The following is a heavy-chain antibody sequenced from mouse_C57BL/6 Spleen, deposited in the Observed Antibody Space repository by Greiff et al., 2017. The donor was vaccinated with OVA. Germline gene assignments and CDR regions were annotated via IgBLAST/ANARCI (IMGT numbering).Heavy chain of an antibody. J-gene: IGHJ2*01. CDR2: IDPNSGGT. D-gene: IGHD4-1*01. CDR3: ARALNWDVDYFDY. Sequence: QVQLQQSGAELVKPGASVKLFCKASGYTFTSYWMHWVKQRPGRGLEWIGRIDPNSGGTKYNEKFKSKATLTVDKPSSTAYMQLSSLTSEDSAVYYCARALNWDVDYFDYWGQGTTLTVSS. V-gene: IGHV1-72*01. CDR1: GYTFTSYW.